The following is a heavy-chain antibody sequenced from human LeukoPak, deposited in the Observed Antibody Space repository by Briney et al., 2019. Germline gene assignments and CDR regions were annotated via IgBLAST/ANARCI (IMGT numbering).Heavy chain of an antibody. Sequence: PGGSLRLSCAASGFTFDDYTMHWVRQAPGKGLEWVSLISWDGGSTYYADSVKGRFTISRDNSKNSLYLQMNSLRTEDTALYYCAKELSLRETEGSYFDYWGQGTLVTVSS. J-gene: IGHJ4*02. V-gene: IGHV3-43*01. CDR3: AKELSLRETEGSYFDY. CDR1: GFTFDDYT. D-gene: IGHD5-24*01. CDR2: ISWDGGST.